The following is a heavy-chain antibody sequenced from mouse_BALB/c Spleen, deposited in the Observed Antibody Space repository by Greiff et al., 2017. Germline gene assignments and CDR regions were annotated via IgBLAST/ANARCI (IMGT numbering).Heavy chain of an antibody. J-gene: IGHJ2*01. CDR2: IDPANGNT. CDR1: GFNIKDTY. D-gene: IGHD2-2*01. V-gene: IGHV14-3*02. Sequence: VQLQQSGAELVKPGASVKLSCTASGFNIKDTYMHWVKQRPEQGLEWIGRIDPANGNTKYDPKFQGKATITADTSSNTAYLQLSSLTSEDTAVYYCARLWLRGYYFDYWGQGTTLTVSS. CDR3: ARLWLRGYYFDY.